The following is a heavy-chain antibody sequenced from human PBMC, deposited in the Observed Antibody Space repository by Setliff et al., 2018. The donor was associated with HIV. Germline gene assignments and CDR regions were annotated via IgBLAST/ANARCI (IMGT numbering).Heavy chain of an antibody. J-gene: IGHJ6*02. D-gene: IGHD2-2*01. CDR1: GYTFTGYY. CDR2: INPNSGGT. V-gene: IGHV1-2*02. Sequence: ASVKVSCKASGYTFTGYYMHRARQAPGQGLEWMGWINPNSGGTTYAQKFQGRVTMTRDTSISTAYMEVSRLRSDDTAVYYCARDHCSSSGCYEYSYYGMDVWGQGTTVTVSS. CDR3: ARDHCSSSGCYEYSYYGMDV.